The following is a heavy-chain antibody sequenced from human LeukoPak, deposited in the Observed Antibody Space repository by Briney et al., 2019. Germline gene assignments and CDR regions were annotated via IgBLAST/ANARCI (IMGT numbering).Heavy chain of an antibody. Sequence: SETLSLTCAVYGGSFSGYYWSWIRQPPGKGLEWIGEINHSGSTNYNPSLKSRVTISVDTSKNQFSLKLSSVTAADTAVYYCARVSRSSSSGYYYYGMDVWGQGTTVTVSS. CDR1: GGSFSGYY. V-gene: IGHV4-34*01. CDR3: ARVSRSSSSGYYYYGMDV. CDR2: INHSGST. D-gene: IGHD6-6*01. J-gene: IGHJ6*02.